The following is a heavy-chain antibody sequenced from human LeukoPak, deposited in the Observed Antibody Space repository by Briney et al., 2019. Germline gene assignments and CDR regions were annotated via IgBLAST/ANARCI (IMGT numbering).Heavy chain of an antibody. V-gene: IGHV1-8*01. CDR3: ARELVVAAQGALGY. CDR2: MNPNSGNT. J-gene: IGHJ4*02. CDR1: GYTFTSYD. Sequence: ASVKVSCMASGYTFTSYDINWVRQATGQGLEWMGWMNPNSGNTGYAQKFQGRVTMTRDTSISTAYMELSSLRSGDTAVYYCARELVVAAQGALGYWGQGTLVTVSS. D-gene: IGHD2-15*01.